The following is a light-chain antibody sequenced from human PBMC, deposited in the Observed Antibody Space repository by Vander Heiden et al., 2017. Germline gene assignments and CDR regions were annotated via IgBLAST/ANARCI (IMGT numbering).Light chain of an antibody. J-gene: IGKJ1*01. V-gene: IGKV4-1*01. CDR3: EQHSTKT. CDR2: WAS. Sequence: DIVLTQSPASLAVSLVERATINCKSSQSVLSSFNSKIHLAWFRQKPRQPPELLIYWASTRESGVPDRFSGSGSGTDFTLTISNMQAEDVAVYYCEQHSTKTFGQGTKVEIK. CDR1: QSVLSSFNSKIH.